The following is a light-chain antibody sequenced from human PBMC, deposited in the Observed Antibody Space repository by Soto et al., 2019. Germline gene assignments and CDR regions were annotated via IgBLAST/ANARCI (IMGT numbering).Light chain of an antibody. CDR2: EVN. CDR1: SSDIGAYDY. Sequence: QSALTQPASLSGSPGQSITISCTGTSSDIGAYDYVSWFQQHPGKAPKLMISEVNNRPSGVSNRFSGSKSGNTASLTISGLQAEDEADYYCSSYTGSSSVFGGGTKLTVL. CDR3: SSYTGSSSV. J-gene: IGLJ2*01. V-gene: IGLV2-14*01.